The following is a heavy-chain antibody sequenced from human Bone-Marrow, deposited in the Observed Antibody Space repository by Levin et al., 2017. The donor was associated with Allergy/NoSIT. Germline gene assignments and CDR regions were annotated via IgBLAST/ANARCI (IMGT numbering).Heavy chain of an antibody. V-gene: IGHV3-23*01. CDR1: GITVSKYA. Sequence: GESLKISCVASGITVSKYAMSWVRQAPGKGLEWVSGISDSGDSTYYADSVKGRFTISRDNSKNTLYLQMNSLRAEDTAAYCCAKDGDRTFGVIVIEHFGMDVWGQGTTVTVSS. CDR2: ISDSGDST. J-gene: IGHJ6*02. D-gene: IGHD3-3*01. CDR3: AKDGDRTFGVIVIEHFGMDV.